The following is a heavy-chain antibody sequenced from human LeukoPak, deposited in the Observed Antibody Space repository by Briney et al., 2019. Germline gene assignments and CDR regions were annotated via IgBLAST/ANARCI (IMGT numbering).Heavy chain of an antibody. V-gene: IGHV1-18*04. J-gene: IGHJ6*04. Sequence: ASVKVSCKASGYTFTSYGISWVRQAPGQGLEWMGWISAHNGNTNYAQKLQGRVTMTTDTSTSTAYMELRSLRSDDTAVHYCARGHVVAATLGMFPNYYYYGMDVWGKGTTVTVSS. CDR2: ISAHNGNT. D-gene: IGHD2-15*01. CDR3: ARGHVVAATLGMFPNYYYYGMDV. CDR1: GYTFTSYG.